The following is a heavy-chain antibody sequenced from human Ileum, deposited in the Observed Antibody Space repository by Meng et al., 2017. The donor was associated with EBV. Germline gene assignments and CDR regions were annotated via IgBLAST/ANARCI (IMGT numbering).Heavy chain of an antibody. D-gene: IGHD2-15*01. V-gene: IGHV4-4*02. CDR2: FYQRGST. Sequence: GPGLVQTAGSRSLTCSVSGTSLNNNHWWLWVRQPPGKGLEWIGVFYQRGSTNYNPSLKSRVTISMDKSTNLFSLKVTSATAADTAVYYCARVGARGGSCYYWGQGTLVTVSS. CDR1: GTSLNNNHW. CDR3: ARVGARGGSCYY. J-gene: IGHJ4*02.